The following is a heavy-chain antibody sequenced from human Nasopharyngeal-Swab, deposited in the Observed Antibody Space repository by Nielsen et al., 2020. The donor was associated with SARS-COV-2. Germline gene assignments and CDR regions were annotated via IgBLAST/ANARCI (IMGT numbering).Heavy chain of an antibody. CDR2: IDTDGSTT. Sequence: GESLKISYAASGFTFSRYWMHWVRQVPGKGLVWVSRIDTDGSTTDHADSVKGRFTISRDNAKNTLYLQMNSLRAEDTAVYYCARDGIPVTTSREVHYWGQGTLVTVSS. CDR3: ARDGIPVTTSREVHY. V-gene: IGHV3-74*01. CDR1: GFTFSRYW. J-gene: IGHJ4*02. D-gene: IGHD4-11*01.